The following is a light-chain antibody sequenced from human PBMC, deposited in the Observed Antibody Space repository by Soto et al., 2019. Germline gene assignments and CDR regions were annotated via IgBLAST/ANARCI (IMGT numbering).Light chain of an antibody. Sequence: QSALTQPASVSGSPGQSITISCTGTSSDVGGYNYVSWYQQHPGKAPKLMIYDVINRPSEVSIRFSGSKSGNTASLTISGLQAEDEADYYCSSYTGRSPVVFGGGTKLTVL. CDR1: SSDVGGYNY. V-gene: IGLV2-14*01. CDR2: DVI. CDR3: SSYTGRSPVV. J-gene: IGLJ3*02.